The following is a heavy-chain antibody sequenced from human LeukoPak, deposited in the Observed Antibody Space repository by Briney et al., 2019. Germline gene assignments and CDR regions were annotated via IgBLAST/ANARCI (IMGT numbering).Heavy chain of an antibody. Sequence: ASVKVSCKVSGYTLTELSMHWVRQAPGKGLEWMGGFDPEDGETIYAQKFQGRVTMTEDTSTDTAYMELSSLRSEDTAVYYCAREAYYDSSGTDAFDIWGQGTMVTVSS. CDR2: FDPEDGET. J-gene: IGHJ3*02. CDR3: AREAYYDSSGTDAFDI. V-gene: IGHV1-24*01. CDR1: GYTLTELS. D-gene: IGHD3-22*01.